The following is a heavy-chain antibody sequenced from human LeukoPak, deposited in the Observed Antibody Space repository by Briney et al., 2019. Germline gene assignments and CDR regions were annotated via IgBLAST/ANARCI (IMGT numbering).Heavy chain of an antibody. J-gene: IGHJ4*02. Sequence: PGGSLRLSCAGSGFIFNNYAMHWVRQPPGKGLEWISGISWNSGSIDYADSVKGRFTISRDNAKNSLYLQMNSLGVEDTAFYYCAKDNRRHYTSGPNPDSLHWGQGALVTVS. D-gene: IGHD6-19*01. CDR2: ISWNSGSI. V-gene: IGHV3-9*01. CDR3: AKDNRRHYTSGPNPDSLH. CDR1: GFIFNNYA.